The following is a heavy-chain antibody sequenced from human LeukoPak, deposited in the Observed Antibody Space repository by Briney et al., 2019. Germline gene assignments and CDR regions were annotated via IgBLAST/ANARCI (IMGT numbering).Heavy chain of an antibody. V-gene: IGHV5-51*01. J-gene: IGHJ3*02. CDR2: IYPGDSDT. CDR3: ARRGLKTYYYDSSGYPDAFDI. D-gene: IGHD3-22*01. CDR1: GYSFTSYW. Sequence: GESLQISCQGSGYSFTSYWIGWVRQMPGKGLEWMGIIYPGDSDTRYSPSFQGQVTISADKSISTAYLQWSSLKASDTAMYYCARRGLKTYYYDSSGYPDAFDIWGQGTMVTVSS.